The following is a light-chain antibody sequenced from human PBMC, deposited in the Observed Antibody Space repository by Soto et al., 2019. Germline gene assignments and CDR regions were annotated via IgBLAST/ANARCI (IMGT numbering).Light chain of an antibody. V-gene: IGLV2-23*01. CDR3: CSYAGTRTSWV. CDR2: EGT. CDR1: SSDVGTFNL. J-gene: IGLJ1*01. Sequence: QSALTKPDSVSGFLGQSITMSCTGSSSDVGTFNLVSWFQQHPGKAPKLLIFEGTKRPSWVSDRFSGSKSGNTASLTISGLQAEDEADYHCCSYAGTRTSWVFGTGTKVTVL.